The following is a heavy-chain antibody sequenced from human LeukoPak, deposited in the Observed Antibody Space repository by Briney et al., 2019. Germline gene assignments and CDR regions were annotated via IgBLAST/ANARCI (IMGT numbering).Heavy chain of an antibody. CDR3: ARVFGYSQFFDY. V-gene: IGHV4-30-4*07. CDR1: GGSISSGGYS. Sequence: ASETLSLTCAVSGGSISSGGYSWTWLRQPPGKGLEWIGYIYYSGSAYYNPSLKSRFTISVDTSKNQFSLKLSSVTAADTAVYYCARVFGYSQFFDYWGQGTLVTVSS. CDR2: IYYSGSA. D-gene: IGHD5-18*01. J-gene: IGHJ4*02.